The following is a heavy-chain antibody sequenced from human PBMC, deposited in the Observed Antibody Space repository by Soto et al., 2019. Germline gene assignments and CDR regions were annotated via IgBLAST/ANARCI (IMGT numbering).Heavy chain of an antibody. CDR3: ARVQYSYGLWYYFDY. CDR1: GFTFSDHY. Sequence: EVQLVESGGGLVQPGGSLRLSCVASGFTFSDHYMDWVRQAPGKGLEWVGRTRNKANDYTTEYAASVKGRSIISRDDSKSSLYLQMHSLKSEDTAVYYCARVQYSYGLWYYFDYWGQGALVTVSS. D-gene: IGHD5-18*01. V-gene: IGHV3-72*01. CDR2: TRNKANDYTT. J-gene: IGHJ4*02.